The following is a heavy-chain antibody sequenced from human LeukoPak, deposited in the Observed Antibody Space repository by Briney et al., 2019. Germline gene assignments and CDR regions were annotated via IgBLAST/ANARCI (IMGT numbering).Heavy chain of an antibody. D-gene: IGHD2-2*01. CDR3: ARDYQLLLWTPHYYFDY. J-gene: IGHJ4*02. V-gene: IGHV3-7*01. CDR2: IKQDGSEK. CDR1: GFTFSSYW. Sequence: GGSLRLSCAASGFTFSSYWMSWVRQAPGKGLEWVANIKQDGSEKYYEDSVKGRFTISRDNAKNSLYLQMNSLRAEDTAVYYCARDYQLLLWTPHYYFDYWGQGTLVTVSS.